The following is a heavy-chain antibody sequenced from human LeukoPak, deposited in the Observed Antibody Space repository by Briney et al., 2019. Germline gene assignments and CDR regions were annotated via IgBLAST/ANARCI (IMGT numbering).Heavy chain of an antibody. CDR1: GYTFTGYY. CDR2: MNPNSGGT. J-gene: IGHJ5*02. CDR3: ARDLGGLYGIFTATWFDP. D-gene: IGHD3-9*01. Sequence: ASVKVSCKASGYTFTGYYIHWVRQAPGQRLEWVGWMNPNSGGTNYAQKFQDRVTMTRDTSVTTAYMEPSRLRSDDTAVYYCARDLGGLYGIFTATWFDPWGQGTLVTVSS. V-gene: IGHV1-2*02.